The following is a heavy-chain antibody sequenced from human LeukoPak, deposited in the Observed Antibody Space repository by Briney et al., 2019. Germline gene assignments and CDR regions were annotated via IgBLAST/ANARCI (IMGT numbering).Heavy chain of an antibody. CDR3: ATVASYITMVRGGDWFDP. J-gene: IGHJ5*02. CDR2: FDPEDGET. CDR1: GYTLTELS. Sequence: ASVKVSCKVSGYTLTELSMHWVRQAPGKGLEWMGGFDPEDGETIYAQKFQGRVTMTEDTSTDTAYMELSSLRSEDTAVYYCATVASYITMVRGGDWFDPWGQGTLVTVSS. D-gene: IGHD3-10*01. V-gene: IGHV1-24*01.